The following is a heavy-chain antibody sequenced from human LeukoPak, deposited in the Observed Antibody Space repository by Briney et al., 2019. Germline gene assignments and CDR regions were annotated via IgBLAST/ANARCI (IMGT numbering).Heavy chain of an antibody. J-gene: IGHJ4*02. V-gene: IGHV1-18*01. CDR2: ISAYNGNI. Sequence: ASVKVSCKASGYTFTSYGISWVRQAPGQGLEWMGWISAYNGNINYAQKLQGRVTMTTDTSTSTAYMELRSLRSDDTAVYYCASGSAARGYCSGGSCYDHFFDYWGQGTLVTVSS. D-gene: IGHD2-15*01. CDR3: ASGSAARGYCSGGSCYDHFFDY. CDR1: GYTFTSYG.